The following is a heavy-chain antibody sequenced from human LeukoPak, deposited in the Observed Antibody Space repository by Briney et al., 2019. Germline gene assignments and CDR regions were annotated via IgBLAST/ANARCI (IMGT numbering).Heavy chain of an antibody. Sequence: GGSLRLSCAASEFTFSSYWMSWVRQAPGKGLEWVANIKRDGSEKFYVDSVKGRFTISRDNAKNSLYLQMNSLRAEDTAVYYCARETMVRGVIGQDYYYYYMDVWGKGTTVTISS. V-gene: IGHV3-7*03. D-gene: IGHD3-10*01. J-gene: IGHJ6*03. CDR2: IKRDGSEK. CDR1: EFTFSSYW. CDR3: ARETMVRGVIGQDYYYYYMDV.